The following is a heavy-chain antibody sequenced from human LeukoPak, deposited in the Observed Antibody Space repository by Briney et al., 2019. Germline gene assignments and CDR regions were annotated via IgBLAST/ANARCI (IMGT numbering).Heavy chain of an antibody. CDR1: GFTFSSYG. J-gene: IGHJ3*02. CDR2: IRYDGSNK. Sequence: PGGSLRLSCAASGFTFSSYGMHWVRQAPGKGLEGVAFIRYDGSNKYYADSVKGRFTISRDNSKNTLYLQMNSLRAEDTAVYYCARGPQGYSYGYGAFDIWGQGTMVTVSS. CDR3: ARGPQGYSYGYGAFDI. V-gene: IGHV3-30*02. D-gene: IGHD5-18*01.